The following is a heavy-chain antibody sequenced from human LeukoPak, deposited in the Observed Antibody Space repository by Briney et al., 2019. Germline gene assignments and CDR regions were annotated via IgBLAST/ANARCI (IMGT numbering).Heavy chain of an antibody. CDR2: ISGSGSTI. J-gene: IGHJ4*02. CDR3: ARDRGQLVIPFFFDY. V-gene: IGHV3-48*03. D-gene: IGHD3-9*01. Sequence: GGSLRLSCAASGFIFRNYEMNWVRQAPGKGLEWVSYISGSGSTIYYADSVEGRFTISRDNAKSSLYLQMNSLRAEDTAVYYCARDRGQLVIPFFFDYWGQGILVTVSS. CDR1: GFIFRNYE.